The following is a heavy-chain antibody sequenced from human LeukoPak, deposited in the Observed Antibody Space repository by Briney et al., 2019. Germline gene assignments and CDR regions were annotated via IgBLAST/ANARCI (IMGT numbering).Heavy chain of an antibody. D-gene: IGHD1-1*01. CDR2: IHHTGKN. J-gene: IGHJ4*02. CDR3: AKWHERLLAFDS. CDR1: GDSITSYY. V-gene: IGHV4-59*01. Sequence: SETLSLTCTVSGDSITSYYWNWVRQSPEKGLEWIGYIHHTGKNYYNPSLKSRITVSVDTSKSQFFLKLSSVTAADTAVYYCAKWHERLLAFDSWGQGTLVTVSS.